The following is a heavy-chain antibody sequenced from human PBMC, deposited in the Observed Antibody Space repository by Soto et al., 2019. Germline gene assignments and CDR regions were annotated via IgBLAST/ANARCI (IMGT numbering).Heavy chain of an antibody. CDR1: GFTFSSYG. CDR3: AKDPGTSYYYYYGMDV. J-gene: IGHJ6*02. V-gene: IGHV3-30*18. Sequence: ESGGGVVQPGRSLRLSCAASGFTFSSYGMHWVRQAPGKGLEWVAVISYDGNNKYYADSVKGRFTISRDNSKNTLYLQMNSLRAEDTAVYYCAKDPGTSYYYYYGMDVWGQGTTVTVSS. CDR2: ISYDGNNK.